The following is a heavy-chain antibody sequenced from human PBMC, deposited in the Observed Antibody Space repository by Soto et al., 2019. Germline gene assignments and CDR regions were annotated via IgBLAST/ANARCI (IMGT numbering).Heavy chain of an antibody. D-gene: IGHD3-16*01. CDR2: ISTYNGNT. Sequence: QVQLVQSGAEVKKPGASVKVSCKASGYTFTSYGISWVRQAPGQGLEWMGRISTYNGNTNYAQKVQGRLTMTTDTSTSTVYMELRSLRSDDTAVYYCARERRLTVSTLPGYWGQGTRVTVSS. CDR3: ARERRLTVSTLPGY. CDR1: GYTFTSYG. V-gene: IGHV1-18*01. J-gene: IGHJ4*02.